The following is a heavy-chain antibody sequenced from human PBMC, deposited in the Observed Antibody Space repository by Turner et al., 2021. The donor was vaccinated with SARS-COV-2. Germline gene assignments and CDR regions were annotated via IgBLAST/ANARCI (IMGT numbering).Heavy chain of an antibody. CDR3: ARGRGFCTSTSCYTNDAFDI. J-gene: IGHJ3*02. V-gene: IGHV3-13*05. Sequence: EVQLVESGGGLVQPGGSLSLSCSASGFTFSSYDMHWVRQATGKGLECVSAIGTAGDPYYPGSVKGRFTISRENAKNSLYLQMNSLRAGDTAVYYCARGRGFCTSTSCYTNDAFDIWGQGTMVTISS. CDR1: GFTFSSYD. CDR2: IGTAGDP. D-gene: IGHD2-2*02.